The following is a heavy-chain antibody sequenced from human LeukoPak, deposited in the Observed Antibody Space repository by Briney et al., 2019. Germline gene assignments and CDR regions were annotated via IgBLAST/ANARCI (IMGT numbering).Heavy chain of an antibody. CDR3: ARGEWLVPDY. J-gene: IGHJ4*02. D-gene: IGHD6-19*01. CDR1: GGSISSGGYS. V-gene: IGHV4-30-2*01. CDR2: IYHSGST. Sequence: PSETLSLTCAVSGGSISSGGYSWSWIRQPPGKGLEWIGYIYHSGSTYYNPSLKSRVTISVDRSKNQFSLKLSSVTAADTAVYYCARGEWLVPDYWGQGTLVTVSS.